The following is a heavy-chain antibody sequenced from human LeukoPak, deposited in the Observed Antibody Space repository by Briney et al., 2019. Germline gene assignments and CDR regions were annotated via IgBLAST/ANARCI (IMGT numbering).Heavy chain of an antibody. J-gene: IGHJ6*02. V-gene: IGHV3-53*01. D-gene: IGHD2-2*01. Sequence: GGSLRLSCAASGFTVSSNYMSWVRQAPGKGLEWVSVIYSGGSTYYADSVKGRFTISRDNSKNTLYLQMNSLRAEDTAVYYCARRPAAKYYYYGMDVWGQGTTITVSS. CDR3: ARRPAAKYYYYGMDV. CDR1: GFTVSSNY. CDR2: IYSGGST.